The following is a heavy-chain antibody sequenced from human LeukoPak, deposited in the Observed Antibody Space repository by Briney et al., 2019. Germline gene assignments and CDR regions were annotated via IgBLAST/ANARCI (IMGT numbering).Heavy chain of an antibody. V-gene: IGHV3-21*01. J-gene: IGHJ4*02. Sequence: GGSLRLSCVASGFTFSCYSMNWVRQAAGKGLEWVSSISSSSSYIYCADSVKGRFTISRDNAKNSLYLQTNSLRAEDTAVYYCARDHPKATQFDYWGQGTLVTVSS. CDR1: GFTFSCYS. CDR2: ISSSSSYI. CDR3: ARDHPKATQFDY. D-gene: IGHD1-26*01.